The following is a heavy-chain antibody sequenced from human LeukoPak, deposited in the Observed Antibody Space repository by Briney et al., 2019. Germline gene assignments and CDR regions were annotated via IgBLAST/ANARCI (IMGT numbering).Heavy chain of an antibody. Sequence: SVKVSCKASGGTFSSYAISWVRQAPGQGLEWMGGIIPIFGTANYAQKFQGRVTITADESTSTAYMELSSLRSEDTAVYYCAREVVVPAAMLGLLYYFDYWGQGTLVTVSS. J-gene: IGHJ4*02. CDR3: AREVVVPAAMLGLLYYFDY. D-gene: IGHD2-2*01. CDR2: IIPIFGTA. CDR1: GGTFSSYA. V-gene: IGHV1-69*13.